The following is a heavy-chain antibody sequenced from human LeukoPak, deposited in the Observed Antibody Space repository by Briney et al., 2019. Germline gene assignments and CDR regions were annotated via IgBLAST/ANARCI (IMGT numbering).Heavy chain of an antibody. V-gene: IGHV1-2*02. D-gene: IGHD3-22*01. CDR1: GYTFTDYY. CDR2: INLKSGGT. Sequence: ASVKVSRKASGYTFTDYYVHWVRQTPGQGLEGMGLINLKSGGTKYAQKFQGRVTVTRDTSISTTYMELSSLRSDDTAVFYCARGPQPAGSYYYDSTPHYWGQGTLVTVSS. CDR3: ARGPQPAGSYYYDSTPHY. J-gene: IGHJ4*02.